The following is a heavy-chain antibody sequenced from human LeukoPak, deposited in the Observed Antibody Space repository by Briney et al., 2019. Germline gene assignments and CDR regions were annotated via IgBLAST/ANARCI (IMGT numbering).Heavy chain of an antibody. D-gene: IGHD2-2*01. CDR1: GGSSSGYY. Sequence: SETLSLTCAVYGGSSSGYYWSWIRQPPGKGLEWIGEINHSGSTNYNPSLKSRVTISVDTSKNQFSLKLSSVTAADTAVYYCARGLGSTSFAFDIWGQGTMVTVSS. J-gene: IGHJ3*02. CDR3: ARGLGSTSFAFDI. V-gene: IGHV4-34*01. CDR2: INHSGST.